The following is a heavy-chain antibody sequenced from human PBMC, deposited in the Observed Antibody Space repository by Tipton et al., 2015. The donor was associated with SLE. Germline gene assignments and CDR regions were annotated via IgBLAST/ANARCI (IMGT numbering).Heavy chain of an antibody. D-gene: IGHD3-22*01. CDR3: ARERDYYDSSGYYGY. J-gene: IGHJ4*02. Sequence: SLRLSCAASGFTFSSYWMHWVRQAPGKGLVWASRINSDGSSTSYADSVKGRFTISRDNAKNTLYLQMNSLRAKDTAVYYCARERDYYDSSGYYGYWGQGTLVTASS. CDR1: GFTFSSYW. CDR2: INSDGSST. V-gene: IGHV3-74*01.